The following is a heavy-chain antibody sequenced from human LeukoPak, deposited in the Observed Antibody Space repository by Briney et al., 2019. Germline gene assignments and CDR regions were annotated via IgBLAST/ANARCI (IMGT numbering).Heavy chain of an antibody. V-gene: IGHV3-23*01. CDR2: VSGSGDGT. Sequence: GGSLRLSCAASGFTFNSYAMGWVRQAPGKGLEWVSSVSGSGDGTYYADSVKGRFTISRDNSKKTLDLHMDSLRAEDTAVYYCAKERLGGNYGAYAVDYWGQGTMVTVSS. CDR3: AKERLGGNYGAYAVDY. D-gene: IGHD4-17*01. J-gene: IGHJ4*02. CDR1: GFTFNSYA.